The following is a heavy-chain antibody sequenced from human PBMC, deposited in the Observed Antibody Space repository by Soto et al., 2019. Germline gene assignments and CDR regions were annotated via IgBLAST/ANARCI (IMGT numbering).Heavy chain of an antibody. CDR3: AAGGDTRGYAFDI. CDR2: ISYDGSNK. CDR1: GFTFSSYA. D-gene: IGHD2-21*01. Sequence: GGSLRLSCAASGFTFSSYAMHWVRQAPGKGLEWVAVISYDGSNKYYADSVKGRFTISRDNSKNTLYLQMNSLRAEDTAVYYCAAGGDTRGYAFDIWGQGTMVTVSS. V-gene: IGHV3-30-3*01. J-gene: IGHJ3*02.